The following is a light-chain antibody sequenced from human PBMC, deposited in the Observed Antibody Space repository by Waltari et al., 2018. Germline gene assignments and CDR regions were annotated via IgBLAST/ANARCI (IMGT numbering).Light chain of an antibody. Sequence: QSVLTQPPSASGTPGQRGIISCSGIISNIRSNYGYWYQQLLGTAPKLLIYRNNQRPSGVPDRFSGSKSGTSSSLAISGLRSEDEADYYCATWDDRLSDYVFGTGTKVTAL. CDR2: RNN. J-gene: IGLJ1*01. CDR3: ATWDDRLSDYV. CDR1: ISNIRSNY. V-gene: IGLV1-47*01.